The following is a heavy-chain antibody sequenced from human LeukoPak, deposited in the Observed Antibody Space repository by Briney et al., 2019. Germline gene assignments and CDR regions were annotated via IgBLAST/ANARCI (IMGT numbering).Heavy chain of an antibody. D-gene: IGHD2-21*01. CDR3: AKAPVTSCRGAYCYPFDS. J-gene: IGHJ4*02. V-gene: IGHV3-23*01. CDR1: GFTLSTYS. CDR2: TSSSDAGT. Sequence: GGSLRLSCAVSGFTLSTYSMSWVRQTPGKGLEWVAATSSSDAGTYHADYVRGRFTISRDNSKNTLYLKMNSLRAEDAAVYFCAKAPVTSCRGAYCYPFDSWGQGTLVTVSS.